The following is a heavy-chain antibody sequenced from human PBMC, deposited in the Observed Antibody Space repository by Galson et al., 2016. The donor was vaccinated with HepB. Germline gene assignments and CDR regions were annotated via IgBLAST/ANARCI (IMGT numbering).Heavy chain of an antibody. Sequence: SLRLSCAASGFTFSSHAMSWVRQAPGKGLEWVSAVSASGGSTCYAESVKGRFTISRDNSKNTLLLQMNSLRAEDTAVYFCAKGLVTAVYCFGSWGQGTRVTVSS. D-gene: IGHD2-21*02. CDR1: GFTFSSHA. V-gene: IGHV3-23*01. J-gene: IGHJ4*02. CDR3: AKGLVTAVYCFGS. CDR2: VSASGGST.